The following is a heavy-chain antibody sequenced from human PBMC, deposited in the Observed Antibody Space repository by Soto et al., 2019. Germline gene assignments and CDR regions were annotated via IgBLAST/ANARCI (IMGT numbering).Heavy chain of an antibody. Sequence: GRSLRLSWAAAVGTFSGYSRNWVRQAPGKGLERVSYISSSSSTIYYADSVKGRFTIFRDNAKNSLYLQMNSLRDEDTAVYYCARDHGGGSRWYGYYYGLDVWGQGPTVTVSS. V-gene: IGHV3-48*02. D-gene: IGHD6-13*01. CDR3: ARDHGGGSRWYGYYYGLDV. J-gene: IGHJ6*02. CDR2: ISSSSSTI. CDR1: VGTFSGYS.